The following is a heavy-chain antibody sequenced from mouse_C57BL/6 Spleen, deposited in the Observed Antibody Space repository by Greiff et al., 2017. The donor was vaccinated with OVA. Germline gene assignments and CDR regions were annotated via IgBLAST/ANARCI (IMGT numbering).Heavy chain of an antibody. D-gene: IGHD3-2*02. V-gene: IGHV5-17*01. CDR2: ISRGSSTI. J-gene: IGHJ4*01. Sequence: EVQGVESGGGLVKPGGSLKLSCAASGFTFSDYGMHWVRQAPEKGLEWVAYISRGSSTIYYADTVKGRFTISRDNAKNTLYLQMTSLRSEDTAIYYCARGAQTMYDCAMDYWGQGTTVTVSS. CDR3: ARGAQTMYDCAMDY. CDR1: GFTFSDYG.